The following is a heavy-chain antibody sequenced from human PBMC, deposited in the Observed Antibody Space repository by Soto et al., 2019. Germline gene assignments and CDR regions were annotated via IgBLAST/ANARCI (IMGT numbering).Heavy chain of an antibody. CDR1: GYTCTDYF. CDR2: INPKSRGT. CDR3: ARVTLRAGNWFDP. Sequence: AASVKVSCKASGYTCTDYFIHWVRQAPGQGFEWMGWINPKSRGTTYAQKFQGRVTMTRDTSNTTAYMELRGLRSDDTAIYYCARVTLRAGNWFDPWGQGTLVTVSS. J-gene: IGHJ5*02. V-gene: IGHV1-2*02.